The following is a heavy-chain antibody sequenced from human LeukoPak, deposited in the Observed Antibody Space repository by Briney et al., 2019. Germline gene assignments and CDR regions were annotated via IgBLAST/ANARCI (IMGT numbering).Heavy chain of an antibody. V-gene: IGHV1-2*02. J-gene: IGHJ6*03. CDR3: ARSSYYGSGSIYYYYMDV. D-gene: IGHD3-10*01. CDR2: NNPNSGGT. CDR1: GYTFTGYY. Sequence: ASVKVSCKASGYTFTGYYMHWVRQAPGQGLEWMGWNNPNSGGTNYAQKFQGRVTMTRDTSISTAYMELSRLRSDDTAVYYCARSSYYGSGSIYYYYMDVWGKGTTVTVSS.